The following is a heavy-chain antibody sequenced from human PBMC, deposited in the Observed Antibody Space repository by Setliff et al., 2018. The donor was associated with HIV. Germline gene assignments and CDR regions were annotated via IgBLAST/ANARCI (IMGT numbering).Heavy chain of an antibody. CDR1: GFTFGSYA. V-gene: IGHV3-30*04. Sequence: LRLSCAASGFTFGSYAMHWVRQAPGKGLEWVAVISYDGSYKYYADSVKGRFTISRDNSKNTLYVQMNSLRADDTAVYYCVRDLTTIVTRKVFDIWGQGTMVTVSS. D-gene: IGHD4-4*01. J-gene: IGHJ3*02. CDR3: VRDLTTIVTRKVFDI. CDR2: ISYDGSYK.